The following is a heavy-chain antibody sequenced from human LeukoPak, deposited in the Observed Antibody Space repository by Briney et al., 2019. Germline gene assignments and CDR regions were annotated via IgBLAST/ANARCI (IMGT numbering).Heavy chain of an antibody. CDR3: ARHGDGYDSPYDY. CDR1: GYSFTSYW. D-gene: IGHD5-12*01. CDR2: IYPGDSDT. V-gene: IGHV5-51*01. Sequence: GESLKISCKGSGYSFTSYWIGWVRQMPGKGLEWMGIIYPGDSDTRYSPSFQGHVTISADKSISTAYLQWSSLKASDTAMYFCARHGDGYDSPYDYWGQGTLVTVSS. J-gene: IGHJ4*02.